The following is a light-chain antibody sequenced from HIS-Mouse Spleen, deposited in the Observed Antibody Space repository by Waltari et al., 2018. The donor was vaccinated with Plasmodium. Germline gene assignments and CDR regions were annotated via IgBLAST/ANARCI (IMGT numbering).Light chain of an antibody. CDR1: ALPKHY. V-gene: IGLV3-25*03. Sequence: SYELTQPPSVSVSPGQTARITCSGDALPKHYAYWYQQKPGPAPVLVIYKDSERPSGIPERFSGSSSGTTVTLTISGVQAEDEADYYCQSADSSGTPNWVFGGGTKLTVL. J-gene: IGLJ3*02. CDR2: KDS. CDR3: QSADSSGTPNWV.